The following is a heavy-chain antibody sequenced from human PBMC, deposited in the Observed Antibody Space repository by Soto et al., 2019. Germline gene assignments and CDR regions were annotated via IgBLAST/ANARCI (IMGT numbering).Heavy chain of an antibody. CDR2: IDYIGST. CDR1: GGSITNTDYY. V-gene: IGHV4-30-4*01. J-gene: IGHJ6*02. Sequence: SETLSLTCSVSGGSITNTDYYWNWIRHSPGNGLEWIGSIDYIGSTYYNPSLKSRVIISADTSKNLFSLKLRSVTAADTALYFCARDGPYYYGNDVWGQGTTV. CDR3: ARDGPYYYGNDV.